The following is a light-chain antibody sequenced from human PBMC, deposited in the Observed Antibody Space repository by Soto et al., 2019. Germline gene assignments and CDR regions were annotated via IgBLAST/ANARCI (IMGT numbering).Light chain of an antibody. CDR3: LQDYAYPRT. J-gene: IGKJ1*01. CDR2: ASS. V-gene: IGKV1-6*01. Sequence: AIQMTQSPYSLSASVGDRVTITCRAIQGIRNDLAWYQQRPGKAPNLLIYASSNLQSGVPSRFRGSGSGTDFTLTISSLQPDDVATYYCLQDYAYPRTFGQGTKVEI. CDR1: QGIRND.